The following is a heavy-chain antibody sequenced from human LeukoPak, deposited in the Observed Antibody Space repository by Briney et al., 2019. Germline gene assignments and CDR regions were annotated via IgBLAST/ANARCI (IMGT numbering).Heavy chain of an antibody. CDR3: ARRVAKYWFDP. D-gene: IGHD2-15*01. V-gene: IGHV4-34*01. J-gene: IGHJ5*02. CDR1: GGSFSGYY. Sequence: PSETLSLTCAVYGGSFSGYYWSWIRQPPGKGLEWIGEINHSGSTNYNPSLKSRVTTSVDTSKNQFSLKLSSVTAADTAVYYCARRVAKYWFDPWGQGTLVTVSS. CDR2: INHSGST.